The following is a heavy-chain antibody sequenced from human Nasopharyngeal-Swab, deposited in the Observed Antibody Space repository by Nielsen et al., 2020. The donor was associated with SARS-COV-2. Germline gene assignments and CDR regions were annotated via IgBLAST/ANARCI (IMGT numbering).Heavy chain of an antibody. Sequence: GESLKLSCASSGFSFSNSWMSWVRQAPGKGLEWVVRIKSKTDGWTTDYTAPVTGRFTISRDDSENTLYLQMNSLKTEDTAVYFCTTDDRALDYWGQGTLVTVSS. CDR1: GFSFSNSW. CDR2: IKSKTDGWTT. V-gene: IGHV3-15*01. J-gene: IGHJ4*02. CDR3: TTDDRALDY.